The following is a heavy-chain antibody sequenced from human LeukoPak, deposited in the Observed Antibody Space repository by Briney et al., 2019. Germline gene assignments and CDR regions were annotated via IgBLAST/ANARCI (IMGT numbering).Heavy chain of an antibody. CDR1: GFSFSSYA. Sequence: PWGSLRLSCAASGFSFSSYALSWVRQAPGKGLEWVSAISGSGGSTYYADSVKGRFTISRDNSKNTLYLQMNSLRAEDTAVYHCAKDFRNSSSWHRGVDYWAREPWSPSPQ. V-gene: IGHV3-23*01. D-gene: IGHD6-13*01. CDR3: AKDFRNSSSWHRGVDY. CDR2: ISGSGGST. J-gene: IGHJ4*02.